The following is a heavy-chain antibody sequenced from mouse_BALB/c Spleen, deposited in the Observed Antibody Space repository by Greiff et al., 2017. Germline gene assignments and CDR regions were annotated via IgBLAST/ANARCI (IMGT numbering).Heavy chain of an antibody. CDR2: INPGSGGT. V-gene: IGHV1-54*01. J-gene: IGHJ4*01. Sequence: VQLQQSGAELVRPGTSVKVSCKASGYDFTNYLIEWVKQRPGQGLEWIGVINPGSGGTNYNEKFKGKATLTADKSSSTAYMQLSRLTSDDSAVYFCARGGKDAMDDWGQGTSVTVSS. CDR1: GYDFTNYL. D-gene: IGHD1-1*02. CDR3: ARGGKDAMDD.